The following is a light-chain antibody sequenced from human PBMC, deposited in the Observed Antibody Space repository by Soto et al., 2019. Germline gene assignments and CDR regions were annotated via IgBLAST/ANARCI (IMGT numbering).Light chain of an antibody. CDR2: EVT. J-gene: IGLJ1*01. CDR3: SSYTSTGTPV. CDR1: STDVGGYNF. Sequence: ALTQPASVSGSLGQSITISCTGTSTDVGGYNFVSWYQQHPDKAPKLLIYEVTNRPSGVSNRFSGSKSGNTASLTISGLQAEDESDYYCSSYTSTGTPVFGTGTKLTVL. V-gene: IGLV2-14*01.